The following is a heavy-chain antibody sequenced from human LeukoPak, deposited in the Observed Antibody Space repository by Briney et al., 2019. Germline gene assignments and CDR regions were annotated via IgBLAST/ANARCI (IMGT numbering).Heavy chain of an antibody. Sequence: PSETLSLTCSVSGASINSHYWTWIRQPAGKGLEWIGRIYISGGTNYSPSLKSRVTMSVDTSKNQFSLNLISVTAADTAVYYCARALNPLTGTYYFDYWGQGTLVTVSS. D-gene: IGHD4/OR15-4a*01. CDR3: ARALNPLTGTYYFDY. V-gene: IGHV4-4*07. J-gene: IGHJ4*02. CDR2: IYISGGT. CDR1: GASINSHY.